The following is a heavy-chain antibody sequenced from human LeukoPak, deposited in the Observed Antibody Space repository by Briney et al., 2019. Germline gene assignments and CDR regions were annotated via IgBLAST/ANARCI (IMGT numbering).Heavy chain of an antibody. Sequence: GASVKVSCKASGYTFTSYGISWVRQAPGQGLEWMGWISAYNGNTNYAQKLQGRVTMTTDTSTSTAYMELRSLRSDDTAVYYCARRFGESLNVGGEFDYWGQGTLVTVSS. CDR3: ARRFGESLNVGGEFDY. J-gene: IGHJ4*02. CDR1: GYTFTSYG. V-gene: IGHV1-18*01. CDR2: ISAYNGNT. D-gene: IGHD3-10*01.